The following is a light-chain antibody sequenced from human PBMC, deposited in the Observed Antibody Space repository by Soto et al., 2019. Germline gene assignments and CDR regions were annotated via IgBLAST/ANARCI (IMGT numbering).Light chain of an antibody. CDR1: SRDVGAYNY. Sequence: QSALTQPPSASGSPGQSVTISCTGTSRDVGAYNYVSWYQQHPGKAPQLMIYEVSKRPSGVPDRFSGSKSGNTASLTVSGLQAEDEADYYCSSYAGSNNLVFGGGTKVTVL. CDR3: SSYAGSNNLV. V-gene: IGLV2-8*01. J-gene: IGLJ3*02. CDR2: EVS.